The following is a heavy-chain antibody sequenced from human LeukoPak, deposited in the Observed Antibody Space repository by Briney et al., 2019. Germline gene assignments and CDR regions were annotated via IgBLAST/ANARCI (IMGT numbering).Heavy chain of an antibody. CDR2: ISSSSSYI. J-gene: IGHJ4*02. D-gene: IGHD1-26*01. V-gene: IGHV3-21*01. CDR3: ARDGRGSYFDY. CDR1: GFTFSSYS. Sequence: PGGSLRLSCAASGFTFSSYSMNWVRQAPGKGLEWVSSISSSSSYIYYADSVKGRFTISRDNAKNSLYLQMNNLRAEDTAVYYCARDGRGSYFDYWGQGTLVTVSS.